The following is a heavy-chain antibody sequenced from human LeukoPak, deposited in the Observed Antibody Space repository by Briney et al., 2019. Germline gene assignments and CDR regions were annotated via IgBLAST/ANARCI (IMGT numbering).Heavy chain of an antibody. J-gene: IGHJ5*02. CDR2: IYTSGST. CDR3: ARLGIEIRGFDP. CDR1: GGSISSYY. Sequence: PSETLSLTCTVSGGSISSYYWSWIRQPAGKGLDGIGRIYTSGSTNYNPSLKSRVTMSVDTSKNQFSLKLSSVTAADTAVYYCARLGIEIRGFDPWGQGTLVTVSS. D-gene: IGHD5-24*01. V-gene: IGHV4-4*07.